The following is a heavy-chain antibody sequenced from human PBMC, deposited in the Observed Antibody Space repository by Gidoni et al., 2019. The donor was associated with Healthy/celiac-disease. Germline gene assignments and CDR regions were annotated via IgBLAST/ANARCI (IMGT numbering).Heavy chain of an antibody. Sequence: QVQLVESGGGLVKPGGSLRLSCAASGFTFSAYYMSWIRQAPGKGLEWVSYISSRGSTIYYADSVKGRFTSSRDNAKNSLYLQMNSLRAEDTAVYYCARDRPTVVPRVYWYFDLWGRGTLVTVSS. V-gene: IGHV3-11*01. CDR1: GFTFSAYY. CDR2: ISSRGSTI. CDR3: ARDRPTVVPRVYWYFDL. J-gene: IGHJ2*01. D-gene: IGHD4-17*01.